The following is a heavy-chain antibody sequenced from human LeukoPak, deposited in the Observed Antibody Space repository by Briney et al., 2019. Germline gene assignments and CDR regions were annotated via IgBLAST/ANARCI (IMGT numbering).Heavy chain of an antibody. Sequence: PGGSLRLSCAASGFTFSSYSMNWVRQAPGKGLEWVSYISSSSSTIYYADSVKGRFTVSRDNSKNTLFLQMNSLRAEDTAVYYCARDYPIAAAGPFDIWGQGTMVTVSS. J-gene: IGHJ3*02. CDR2: ISSSSSTI. CDR1: GFTFSSYS. V-gene: IGHV3-48*01. CDR3: ARDYPIAAAGPFDI. D-gene: IGHD6-13*01.